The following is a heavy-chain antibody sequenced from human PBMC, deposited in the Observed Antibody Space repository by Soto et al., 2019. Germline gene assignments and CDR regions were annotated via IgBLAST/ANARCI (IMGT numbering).Heavy chain of an antibody. Sequence: PGGSLRLSCAASGFTFGSYAMSWVRQAPGKGLEWVSAISGSGGSAYYADSVKGRFTISRDNSKNTLYLQMNSLRAEDTAVYYCAKPPTPYGGNIHWYFDLWGRGTLVTVSS. CDR1: GFTFGSYA. D-gene: IGHD4-17*01. CDR2: ISGSGGSA. CDR3: AKPPTPYGGNIHWYFDL. V-gene: IGHV3-23*01. J-gene: IGHJ2*01.